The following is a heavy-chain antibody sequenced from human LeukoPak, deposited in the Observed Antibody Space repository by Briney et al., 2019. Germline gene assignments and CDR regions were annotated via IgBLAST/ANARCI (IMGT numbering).Heavy chain of an antibody. CDR3: ARGQFWSGYSI. Sequence: SETLSLTCAVYGGSLSGYYWSWIRHPPGKGLEWIGEINHRRSTNYNPSLKSRVTMSVDTSKNQFSLNLSSVTAADTAVYYCARGQFWSGYSIWGQGTLVTVIS. V-gene: IGHV4-34*01. D-gene: IGHD3-3*02. CDR2: INHRRST. CDR1: GGSLSGYY. J-gene: IGHJ4*02.